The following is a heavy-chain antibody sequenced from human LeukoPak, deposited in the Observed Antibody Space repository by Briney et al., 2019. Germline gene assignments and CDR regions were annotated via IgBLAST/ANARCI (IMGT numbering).Heavy chain of an antibody. CDR1: GFTFSSYA. V-gene: IGHV3-23*01. CDR3: AKDSRTRTYYFGSGGDFDY. J-gene: IGHJ4*02. CDR2: ISDSGGST. Sequence: GGSLRLSCAASGFTFSSYAMNWVRQAPGKGLEWVSAISDSGGSTYYTDSVKGRFTVSRDNSKNTLYLQMNSLRVEDTAVYYCAKDSRTRTYYFGSGGDFDYWGQGTLVTVSS. D-gene: IGHD3-10*01.